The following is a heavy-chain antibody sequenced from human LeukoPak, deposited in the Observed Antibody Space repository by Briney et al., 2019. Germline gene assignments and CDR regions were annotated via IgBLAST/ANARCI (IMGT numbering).Heavy chain of an antibody. J-gene: IGHJ5*02. V-gene: IGHV4-39*01. CDR3: ARPAPGIAAAGHNWFDP. CDR2: IYYSGST. D-gene: IGHD6-13*01. Sequence: TSETLSLTCTVSGGSISSSSYYWGWIRQPPGKGLEWIGSIYYSGSTYYNPSLKSRVTISVDTSKNQFSLKLSSVTAADTAVYYCARPAPGIAAAGHNWFDPWGQGTLVTVSS. CDR1: GGSISSSSYY.